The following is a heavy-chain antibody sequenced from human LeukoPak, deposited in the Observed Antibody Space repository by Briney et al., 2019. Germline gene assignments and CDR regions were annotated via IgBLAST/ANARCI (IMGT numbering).Heavy chain of an antibody. D-gene: IGHD1-14*01. CDR3: ARSSGRSPNRDYMDV. V-gene: IGHV1-46*01. CDR2: INPSGGST. CDR1: GYTFTSYY. J-gene: IGHJ6*03. Sequence: ASVTVSCKASGYTFTSYYMHWVRQAPGQGLEWMGLINPSGGSTSYAQKFQGGVTMTRDTSTSTVYMDLSSLRSEDTAAYYCARSSGRSPNRDYMDVWGKGTTVTISS.